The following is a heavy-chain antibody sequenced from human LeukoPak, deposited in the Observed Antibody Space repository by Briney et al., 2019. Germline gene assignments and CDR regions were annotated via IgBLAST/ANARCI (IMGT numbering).Heavy chain of an antibody. CDR2: ISTNGGST. CDR3: SVVHRYYDGSGYWVQ. V-gene: IGHV3-23*01. Sequence: GGSLRLSCAASGFTFSSYAMSWARQAPGKGLEWVSGISTNGGSTSYADSVKGRFTISRDNPRNTLYMQMNSLSAEDTAVYYCSVVHRYYDGSGYWVQWGQGTLVTVSS. D-gene: IGHD3-22*01. CDR1: GFTFSSYA. J-gene: IGHJ4*02.